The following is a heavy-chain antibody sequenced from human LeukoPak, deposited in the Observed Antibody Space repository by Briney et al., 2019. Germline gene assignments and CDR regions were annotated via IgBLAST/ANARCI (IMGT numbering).Heavy chain of an antibody. CDR3: ARVGYSGWNLEY. J-gene: IGHJ4*02. Sequence: GGSLRLSCAASGFTIRSYWMSWVRHAPGKGLELVANINQGGSVKYYVDSVKGRFTISRDDAKNSLYVQMNSVRDEDTAVYYCARVGYSGWNLEYWGQGTLVTVSS. V-gene: IGHV3-7*01. CDR1: GFTIRSYW. CDR2: INQGGSVK. D-gene: IGHD5-12*01.